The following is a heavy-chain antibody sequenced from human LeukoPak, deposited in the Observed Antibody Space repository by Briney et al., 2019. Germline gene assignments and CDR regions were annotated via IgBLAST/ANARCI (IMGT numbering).Heavy chain of an antibody. D-gene: IGHD3-10*01. CDR2: IWYDGSNK. V-gene: IGHV3-30*02. CDR1: GFTFSSYG. J-gene: IGHJ4*02. CDR3: AKVGRRMVRGVIPDYFDY. Sequence: PGGSLRLSCAASGFTFSSYGMHWVRRAPGKGLEWVAVIWYDGSNKYYADSVKGRFTISRDNSKNTLYLQMNSLRAEDTAVYYCAKVGRRMVRGVIPDYFDYWGQGTLVTVSS.